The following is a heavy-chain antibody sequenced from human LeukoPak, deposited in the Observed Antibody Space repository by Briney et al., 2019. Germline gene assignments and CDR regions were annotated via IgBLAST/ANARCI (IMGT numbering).Heavy chain of an antibody. V-gene: IGHV3-33*01. J-gene: IGHJ4*02. CDR2: IGYDGSDK. CDR3: ARDYESLFDY. Sequence: GGSLRLSCTASGITFSSYGMHWVRQAPGKGLEWVAVIGYDGSDKYYADSVKGRFTISRDNSKNTLYPQINSLRAEDTALYYCARDYESLFDYWGQGTLVTVSS. CDR1: GITFSSYG. D-gene: IGHD3-3*01.